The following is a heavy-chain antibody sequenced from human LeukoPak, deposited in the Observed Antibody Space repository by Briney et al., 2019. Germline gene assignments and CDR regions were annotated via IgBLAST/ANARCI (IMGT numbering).Heavy chain of an antibody. CDR3: AKHPGSGSYRTFDH. CDR2: ISTGGGDT. D-gene: IGHD1-26*01. J-gene: IGHJ4*02. V-gene: IGHV3-23*01. Sequence: PGGTLRLSCAAAGFTFTTYAMTWVRQAPGKGLEGVSSISTGGGDTYYADSVKGRFTISRDNSKNTVYLQMNSLRAEDTAVYYCAKHPGSGSYRTFDHWGQGTLVTVSS. CDR1: GFTFTTYA.